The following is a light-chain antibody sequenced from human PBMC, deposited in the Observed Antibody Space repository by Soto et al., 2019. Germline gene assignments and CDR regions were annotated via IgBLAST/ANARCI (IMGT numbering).Light chain of an antibody. CDR1: SSNIGAGYD. V-gene: IGLV1-40*01. J-gene: IGLJ1*01. CDR3: QSYDSSPSGYV. Sequence: QSVLTQPPSVSGAPGQRVTISCTGSSSNIGAGYDVHWYQQLPGTAPKLLIYGNNNRPSGVPDRVSGSKSGTSASLAITGLQAEDEADYYCQSYDSSPSGYVFGSGTKLTVL. CDR2: GNN.